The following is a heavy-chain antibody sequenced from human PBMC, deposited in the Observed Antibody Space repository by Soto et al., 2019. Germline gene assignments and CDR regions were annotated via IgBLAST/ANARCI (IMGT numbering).Heavy chain of an antibody. V-gene: IGHV3-33*01. Sequence: GGSLRLSCAASGFTFSSYDMHWVRQAPGKGLEWVSNIWYDGNKKYYADSVKGHVTISADKSISTAYLQWSSLKASDTAMYYCARRRVVAGHNWFDPWGQGTLVTVSS. CDR1: GFTFSSYD. J-gene: IGHJ5*02. D-gene: IGHD6-19*01. CDR2: IWYDGNKK. CDR3: ARRRVVAGHNWFDP.